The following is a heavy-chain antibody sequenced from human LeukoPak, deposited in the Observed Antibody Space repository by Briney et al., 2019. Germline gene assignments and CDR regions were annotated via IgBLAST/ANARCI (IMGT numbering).Heavy chain of an antibody. Sequence: PSETLSLTCTVSGGSISSYYWSWIRQPPGKGLEWIGYIYYSGSTNYNPSLKSRVTISVDTSKNQVSLKLRSVTDADTAVYYCARGNGWYFYWGQGTLVTVSS. J-gene: IGHJ4*02. D-gene: IGHD6-19*01. V-gene: IGHV4-59*01. CDR1: GGSISSYY. CDR3: ARGNGWYFY. CDR2: IYYSGST.